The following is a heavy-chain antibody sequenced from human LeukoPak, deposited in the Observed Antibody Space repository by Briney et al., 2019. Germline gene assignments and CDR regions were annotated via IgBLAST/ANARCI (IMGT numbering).Heavy chain of an antibody. D-gene: IGHD2-21*02. J-gene: IGHJ4*02. Sequence: VASVKVSCKASGGTFSSYAISWVRLAPGQGLEWMGRIIPILGIANYAQKFQGRVTITADKSTSTAYMELSSLRSEDTAVYYCARALDDYYFDYWGQGTLVTVSS. CDR3: ARALDDYYFDY. CDR2: IIPILGIA. V-gene: IGHV1-69*04. CDR1: GGTFSSYA.